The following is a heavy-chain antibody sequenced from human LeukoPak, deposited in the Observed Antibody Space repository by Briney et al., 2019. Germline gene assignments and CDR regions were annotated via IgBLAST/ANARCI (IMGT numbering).Heavy chain of an antibody. V-gene: IGHV1-69*05. CDR1: GGTFSSYA. CDR3: ARDNLPYYGSGRSFDY. Sequence: SVKVSCKASGGTFSSYAISWVRQAPGQGLEWMGGIIPIFGTANYAQKFQGRVTITTDESTSTAYMELSSLRSEDTAVYYCARDNLPYYGSGRSFDYWGQGTLVTVSS. CDR2: IIPIFGTA. D-gene: IGHD3-10*01. J-gene: IGHJ4*02.